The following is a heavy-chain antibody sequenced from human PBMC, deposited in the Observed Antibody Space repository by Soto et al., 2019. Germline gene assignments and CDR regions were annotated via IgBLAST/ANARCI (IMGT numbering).Heavy chain of an antibody. V-gene: IGHV1-69*13. CDR2: IIPIFGTA. J-gene: IGHJ6*02. CDR1: GGTFSSYA. Sequence: EASVKVSCKASGGTFSSYAISWVRQAPGQGLEWMGGIIPIFGTANYAQKFQGRVTITADESTSTAYMELSSLRSEDTAVYYCARAGITGMGDYYYYYGMDVWGQGTTVTVSS. D-gene: IGHD1-20*01. CDR3: ARAGITGMGDYYYYYGMDV.